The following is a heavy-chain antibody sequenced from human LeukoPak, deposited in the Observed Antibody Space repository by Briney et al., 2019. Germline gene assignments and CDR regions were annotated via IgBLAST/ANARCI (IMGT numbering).Heavy chain of an antibody. V-gene: IGHV3-53*01. Sequence: GGSLRLSCAASGFTVSSNYMSWVRQAPGKGLEWVSVIYSGGSTYYADSVKGRFTISRDNSKNTLYLQMNSLRAEDTAVYYCAGRYYYGSGSYYMLGAFDIWGQGTMVTVSS. D-gene: IGHD3-10*01. J-gene: IGHJ3*02. CDR3: AGRYYYGSGSYYMLGAFDI. CDR2: IYSGGST. CDR1: GFTVSSNY.